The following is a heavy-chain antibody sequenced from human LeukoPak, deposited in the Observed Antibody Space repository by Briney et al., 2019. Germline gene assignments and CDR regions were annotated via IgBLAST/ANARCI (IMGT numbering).Heavy chain of an antibody. CDR3: ARGQPEGLDLAQYYFDY. D-gene: IGHD2-2*03. CDR1: GGSFNGYY. J-gene: IGHJ4*02. V-gene: IGHV4-34*01. Sequence: PSETLSLTCAVYGGSFNGYYWSWIRQPPGKGLEWIGEINHSGSTNYNPSLKSRVTISVDTSKNQFSLKLSSVTAADTAVYYCARGQPEGLDLAQYYFDYWGQGTLVTVSS. CDR2: INHSGST.